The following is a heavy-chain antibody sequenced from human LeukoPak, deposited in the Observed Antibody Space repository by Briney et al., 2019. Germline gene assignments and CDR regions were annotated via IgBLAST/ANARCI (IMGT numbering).Heavy chain of an antibody. CDR3: ARDSIQQQLVLEDRGYPYYFEH. Sequence: KSGGSLRLSCAASRFTFSSYSMNWVRQAPGKGLEWVSSISSSGNYIYYADSVKGRFTISRDNAKNSLYLQMNSLRAEDTAVYYCARDSIQQQLVLEDRGYPYYFEHWGQGTPVTVSS. CDR1: RFTFSSYS. V-gene: IGHV3-21*01. J-gene: IGHJ4*02. D-gene: IGHD6-13*01. CDR2: ISSSGNYI.